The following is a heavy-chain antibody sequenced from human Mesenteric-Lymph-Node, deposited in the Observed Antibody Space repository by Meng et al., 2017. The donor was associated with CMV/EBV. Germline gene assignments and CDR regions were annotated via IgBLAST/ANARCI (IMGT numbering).Heavy chain of an antibody. CDR2: TYYRSKWYN. D-gene: IGHD5-18*01. V-gene: IGHV6-1*01. CDR3: ARDRGYSYGLDY. J-gene: IGHJ4*02. CDR1: GDSVSSNRAA. Sequence: SGDSVSSNRAAWSWIRQSPSRGLEWLGRTYYRSKWYNDYAVSVKSGITINPDTSKNQFSLQLNSVTPEDTAVYYCARDRGYSYGLDYWGQGTLVTVSS.